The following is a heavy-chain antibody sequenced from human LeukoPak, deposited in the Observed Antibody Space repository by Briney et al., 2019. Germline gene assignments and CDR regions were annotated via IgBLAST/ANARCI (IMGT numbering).Heavy chain of an antibody. Sequence: GESLQISCKASGYNFNRYWIGWVRQMPVKGLESMGMIYPGDSDTRYSPSFQGQVTISADKSVTTAYLQWSSLKGSDGAIYHCETQFPGGQWLGRRSNYWGKGTLVTVSS. CDR2: IYPGDSDT. CDR1: GYNFNRYW. CDR3: ETQFPGGQWLGRRSNY. J-gene: IGHJ4*02. D-gene: IGHD6-19*01. V-gene: IGHV5-51*01.